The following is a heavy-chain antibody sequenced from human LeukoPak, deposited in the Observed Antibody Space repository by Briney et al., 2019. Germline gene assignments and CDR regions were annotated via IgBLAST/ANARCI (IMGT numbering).Heavy chain of an antibody. CDR3: TSYDYGDHHFDY. V-gene: IGHV3-73*01. Sequence: GGSLRLSCAASGFTFSGSAMHWVRQASGKGLEWVGRIRSKANRYATAYTVSVKGRFTISRDDSRNTAYLQMNSLKTEDTAVYYCTSYDYGDHHFDYWGQGTLVTVSS. CDR1: GFTFSGSA. J-gene: IGHJ4*02. CDR2: IRSKANRYAT. D-gene: IGHD4-17*01.